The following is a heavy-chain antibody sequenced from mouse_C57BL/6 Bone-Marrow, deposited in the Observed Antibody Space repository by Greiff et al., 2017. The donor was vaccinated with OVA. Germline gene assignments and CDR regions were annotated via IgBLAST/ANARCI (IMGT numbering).Heavy chain of an antibody. CDR2: INPSSGYT. J-gene: IGHJ1*01. CDR3: ARDFLITTVVAKGWYFDV. V-gene: IGHV1-7*01. Sequence: VQLQQSGAELAKPGASVKLSCKASGYTFTSYWMHWVKQRPGQGLEWIGYINPSSGYTKYNQKFKDKATLTADKSSSTAYMQLSSLTYEDSAVYYCARDFLITTVVAKGWYFDVWGPGTTVTVSS. D-gene: IGHD1-1*01. CDR1: GYTFTSYW.